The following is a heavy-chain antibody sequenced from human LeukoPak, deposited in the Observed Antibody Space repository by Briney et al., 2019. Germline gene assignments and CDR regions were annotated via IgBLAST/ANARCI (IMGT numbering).Heavy chain of an antibody. V-gene: IGHV3-15*01. Sequence: GGSLRLSCAASGLTFSSYAMSWVRQAPGKGLEWVGRIKSKTDGGTTDYAAPVKGRFTISRDDSKNTLYMQMNSLKTEDTAVYYCTTDYGSGSYYDRGFEYWGQGTLVTVSS. CDR1: GLTFSSYA. D-gene: IGHD3-10*01. CDR2: IKSKTDGGTT. J-gene: IGHJ4*02. CDR3: TTDYGSGSYYDRGFEY.